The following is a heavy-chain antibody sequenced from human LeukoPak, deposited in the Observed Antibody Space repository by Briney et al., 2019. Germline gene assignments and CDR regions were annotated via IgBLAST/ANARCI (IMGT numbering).Heavy chain of an antibody. D-gene: IGHD6-19*01. Sequence: GGSQRLSCAASGFTFSSYWMHWVRQVPGKGLVWVSRIDTDGGITNYADSVKGRFTISRDNSKNTLYLQMNSLRAEDTAVYYCAKGSSSGWWGYYYGMDVWGQGTTVTVSS. CDR1: GFTFSSYW. CDR2: IDTDGGIT. CDR3: AKGSSSGWWGYYYGMDV. V-gene: IGHV3-74*01. J-gene: IGHJ6*02.